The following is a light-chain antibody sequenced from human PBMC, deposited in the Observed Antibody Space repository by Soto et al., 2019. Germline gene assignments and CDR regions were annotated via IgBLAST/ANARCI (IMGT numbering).Light chain of an antibody. V-gene: IGKV1-5*03. J-gene: IGKJ1*01. CDR1: ESISSW. CDR3: QQYNSYSEA. CDR2: KAS. Sequence: DIQMTQSPPTLSASAGDRVTITYRASESISSWLAWYKQKPGKAPKLLMYKASSLESGVPSRFRGSGSGTEFTLTISSLKPDDFETYYCQQYNSYSEAFGQGTKVDIK.